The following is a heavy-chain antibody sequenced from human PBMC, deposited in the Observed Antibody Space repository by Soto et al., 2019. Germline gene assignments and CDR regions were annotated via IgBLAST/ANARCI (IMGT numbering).Heavy chain of an antibody. D-gene: IGHD1-26*01. CDR2: ISYDGSSK. Sequence: LRLSCAASGFTFSSYGMYWVRQAPGKGLEWVAVISYDGSSKYYADSVKGRLTISRDNSENTLYLQMNSLRAEDTAVYYCAKGSIVGAAKDWFDPWGQGTLVTVSS. CDR1: GFTFSSYG. V-gene: IGHV3-30*18. CDR3: AKGSIVGAAKDWFDP. J-gene: IGHJ5*02.